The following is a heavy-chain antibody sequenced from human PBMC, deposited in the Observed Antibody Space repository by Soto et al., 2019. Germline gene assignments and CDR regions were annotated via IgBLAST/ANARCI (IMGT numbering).Heavy chain of an antibody. CDR2: INPNNGGT. Sequence: GASVKVSCKASGYSFTGNSMHWVRQAPGQGLEWMGWINPNNGGTNYAQKFQGRVTMTKDTSTNTAYMELSRLRSDDTAVYYCATGGLTIFGVVSNPYYFDYWGQGTLVTVSS. D-gene: IGHD3-3*01. V-gene: IGHV1-2*02. CDR1: GYSFTGNS. CDR3: ATGGLTIFGVVSNPYYFDY. J-gene: IGHJ4*02.